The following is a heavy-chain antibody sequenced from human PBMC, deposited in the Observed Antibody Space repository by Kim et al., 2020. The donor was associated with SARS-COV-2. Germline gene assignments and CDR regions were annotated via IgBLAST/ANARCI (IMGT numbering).Heavy chain of an antibody. CDR3: ATSRSLDY. CDR2: IKQDGSEK. CDR1: GFTFTSYW. D-gene: IGHD2-2*01. J-gene: IGHJ4*02. Sequence: GGSLRLSCAASGFTFTSYWMSWVRQAPGKGLEWVANIKQDGSEKYYVDSVKGRFTISRDNAKNSLYLQVNSLRAEDTAIYYCATSRSLDYWVQGNLVTVS. V-gene: IGHV3-7*01.